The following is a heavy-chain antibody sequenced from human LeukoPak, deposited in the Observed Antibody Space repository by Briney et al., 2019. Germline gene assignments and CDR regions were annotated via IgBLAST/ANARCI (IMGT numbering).Heavy chain of an antibody. D-gene: IGHD3-10*01. Sequence: GGSLRLSCAASGFTFSSYWMHWVRQAPGKGLVWVSRINPDGSSTTYADSVKGRFTISRDNAKNTVYLQMNSLRAEDTAVYYCAKDRSYYYGSGSYSFDYWGQGTLVTVSS. J-gene: IGHJ4*02. CDR1: GFTFSSYW. CDR2: INPDGSST. V-gene: IGHV3-74*01. CDR3: AKDRSYYYGSGSYSFDY.